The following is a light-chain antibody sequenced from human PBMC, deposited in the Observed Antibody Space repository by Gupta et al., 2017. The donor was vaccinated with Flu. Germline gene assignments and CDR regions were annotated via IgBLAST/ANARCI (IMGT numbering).Light chain of an antibody. CDR1: SSNIGSNT. Sequence: HSVRTQPPSASGTPGQRVTISFFGSSSNIGSNTVNWYQQPPGTAPKLLIYCNNPRPPGVPDRFSGSKSGTSASLAISGLQSEDEADYYCAAWDDSLNGWVFGGGTKLTVL. V-gene: IGLV1-44*01. CDR3: AAWDDSLNGWV. J-gene: IGLJ3*02. CDR2: CNN.